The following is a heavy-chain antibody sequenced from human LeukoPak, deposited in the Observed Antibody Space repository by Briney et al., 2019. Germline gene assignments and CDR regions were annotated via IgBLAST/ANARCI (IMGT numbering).Heavy chain of an antibody. J-gene: IGHJ3*02. CDR1: GGSFSGYY. V-gene: IGHV4-34*01. D-gene: IGHD3-10*01. Sequence: PSETLSLTCAVYGGSFSGYYWSWIRQPPGKGLEWIGEINHSGSTNYNPSLKSRVTISVDTSKNQFSLKLSSVTAADTAVYYCARVRVLLWFGELLGLRDAFDIWGQGTMVTVSS. CDR3: ARVRVLLWFGELLGLRDAFDI. CDR2: INHSGST.